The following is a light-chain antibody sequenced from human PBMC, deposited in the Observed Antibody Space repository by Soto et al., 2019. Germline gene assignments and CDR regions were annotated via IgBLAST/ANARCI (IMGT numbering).Light chain of an antibody. J-gene: IGKJ5*01. CDR2: KAS. Sequence: DIQMTQSASTLSGSVGGRVTITCRASQTISSWLAWYQQKPGKAPKLLIYKASTLKSGVPSRFSGSGSGTEFTLTISSLQPDDFATYYCKQYNSYYTFGQGTRLEIK. V-gene: IGKV1-5*03. CDR3: KQYNSYYT. CDR1: QTISSW.